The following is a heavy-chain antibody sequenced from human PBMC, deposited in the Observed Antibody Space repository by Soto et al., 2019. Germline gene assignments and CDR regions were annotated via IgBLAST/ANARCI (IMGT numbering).Heavy chain of an antibody. CDR2: ISGYNGKT. CDR3: AREGLVLVPTTVNSDYYYYAMDV. V-gene: IGHV1-18*01. Sequence: ASVKVSCKASGYTFTSYGISWVRQAPGQGIERMGWISGYNGKTNYAQKVQDRVTITADESTSTVYMELRTLRPEDTAVYYCAREGLVLVPTTVNSDYYYYAMDVWGQGTTVTVSS. CDR1: GYTFTSYG. J-gene: IGHJ6*02. D-gene: IGHD4-17*01.